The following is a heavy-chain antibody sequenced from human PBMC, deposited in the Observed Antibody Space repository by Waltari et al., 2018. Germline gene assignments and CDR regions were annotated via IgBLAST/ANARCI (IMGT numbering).Heavy chain of an antibody. J-gene: IGHJ6*02. CDR1: GFTFDDYA. V-gene: IGHV3-9*01. CDR3: AKDSAPRITYFWRGGMHV. Sequence: EVQLVESGGGLVQPGRSLRLSCAASGFTFDDYAMHWVRQAPGKGLEWVSGVSWNSGNIAYADSVKGRFTISRDNAKNSLYLQMNSMRAEDTALYYCAKDSAPRITYFWRGGMHVWGQGTTVTVSS. CDR2: VSWNSGNI. D-gene: IGHD3-3*01.